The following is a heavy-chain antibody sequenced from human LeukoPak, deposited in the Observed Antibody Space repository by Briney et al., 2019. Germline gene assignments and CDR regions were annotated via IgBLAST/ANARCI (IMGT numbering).Heavy chain of an antibody. CDR2: INHSGST. V-gene: IGHV4-34*01. CDR3: ARWYAVLRYFDWTDNWFDP. D-gene: IGHD3-9*01. Sequence: XEALSLTCAVYGGSFSGYYWSWIRPPPGKGLEWIGEINHSGSTNYNPSLKSRVTISVDTSKNQFSLKLSSVTAADTAVYYCARWYAVLRYFDWTDNWFDPWGQGTLVTVSS. J-gene: IGHJ5*02. CDR1: GGSFSGYY.